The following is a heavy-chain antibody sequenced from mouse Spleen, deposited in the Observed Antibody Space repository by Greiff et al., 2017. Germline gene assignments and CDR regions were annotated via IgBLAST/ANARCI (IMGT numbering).Heavy chain of an antibody. CDR2: INPSNGRT. Sequence: VQLQQSGAELVKPGASVKLSCKASGYTFTSYWMHWVKQRPGQGLEWIGEINPSNGRTNYNEKFKSKATLTVDKSSSTAYMQLSSLTSEDSAVYYCARMIRAMDYWGQGTSVTVSS. D-gene: IGHD2-4*01. V-gene: IGHV1S81*02. CDR1: GYTFTSYW. J-gene: IGHJ4*01. CDR3: ARMIRAMDY.